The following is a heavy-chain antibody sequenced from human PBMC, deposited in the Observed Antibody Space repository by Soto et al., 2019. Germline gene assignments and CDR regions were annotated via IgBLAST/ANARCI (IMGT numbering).Heavy chain of an antibody. Sequence: PGGSLRLSCAASGFTFSSYGMHWVRQAPGKGLEWVAVISYDGSNKYYADSVKGRFTISRDNSKNTLYLQMNSLRAEDTAVYYCASIALTMSQTNDYWGQGTLVTVSS. CDR3: ASIALTMSQTNDY. D-gene: IGHD3-10*02. V-gene: IGHV3-30*03. CDR2: ISYDGSNK. J-gene: IGHJ4*02. CDR1: GFTFSSYG.